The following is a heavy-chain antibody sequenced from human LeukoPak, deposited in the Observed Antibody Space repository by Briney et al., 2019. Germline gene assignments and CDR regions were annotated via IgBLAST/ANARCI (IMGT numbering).Heavy chain of an antibody. J-gene: IGHJ3*02. CDR3: ARVVAVAGDAFGI. CDR1: GYTFTSYD. D-gene: IGHD6-19*01. Sequence: ASVKVSCKASGYTFTSYDINWVRQATGQGLEWMGWMNPNSGNTGYAQRFQGRVTMTRNTSISTAYMELSSLRSEDTAVYYCARVVAVAGDAFGIWGQGTMVTVSS. CDR2: MNPNSGNT. V-gene: IGHV1-8*01.